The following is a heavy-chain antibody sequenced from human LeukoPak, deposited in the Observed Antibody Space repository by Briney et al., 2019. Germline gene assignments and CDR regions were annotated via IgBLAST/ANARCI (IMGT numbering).Heavy chain of an antibody. Sequence: GGSLRLSCAASGFTFSSYWMSWVRQAPGKGLEWVANIKQDGGEKYYVDSVKGRFTISGDNAKNSLYLQMNSLRAEDTAVYYCARDAPYDYVWGSYRYGPLDYWGQGTLVTVSS. CDR1: GFTFSSYW. D-gene: IGHD3-16*02. CDR2: IKQDGGEK. CDR3: ARDAPYDYVWGSYRYGPLDY. J-gene: IGHJ4*02. V-gene: IGHV3-7*03.